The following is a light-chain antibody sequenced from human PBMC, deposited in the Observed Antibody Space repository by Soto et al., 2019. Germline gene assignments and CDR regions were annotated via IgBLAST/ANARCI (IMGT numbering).Light chain of an antibody. CDR1: QSVLYSSSDRNY. CDR3: QQYYSSWT. J-gene: IGKJ1*01. Sequence: DIVMTQSPDSLAVSLGDRATINCKSSQSVLYSSSDRNYLAWYQHKPGQPPKLLISWASTRESGVPGRFSGSGSGTDFTLAISSLQAEDVAVYYCQQYYSSWTFGQGTKVDIK. CDR2: WAS. V-gene: IGKV4-1*01.